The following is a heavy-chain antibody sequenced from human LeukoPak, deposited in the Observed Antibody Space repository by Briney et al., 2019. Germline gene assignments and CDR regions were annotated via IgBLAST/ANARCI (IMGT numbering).Heavy chain of an antibody. J-gene: IGHJ4*02. D-gene: IGHD2-2*01. V-gene: IGHV3-30*03. CDR3: VRGGSPPTSTWSLDE. CDR2: ISYNARHE. Sequence: GRSLRLSCVASGFTLSGFGMHWVRQAPGKGLEWVAVISYNARHEYYRDSVKGRFSISRDNSKNTVSLQMDSLTIEDTAVYYCVRGGSPPTSTWSLDEWGQGTLVSVSS. CDR1: GFTLSGFG.